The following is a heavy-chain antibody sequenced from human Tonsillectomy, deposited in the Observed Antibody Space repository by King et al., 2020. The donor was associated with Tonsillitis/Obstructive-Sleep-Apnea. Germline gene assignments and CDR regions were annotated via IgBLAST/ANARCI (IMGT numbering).Heavy chain of an antibody. Sequence: QLVQSGAEGKKPGASVKVSCKASGYTFTGYYLHWVRQAPGQGLEWMGRINPNSGGTNYAQKFQGRVTVTRDTPISTAYMEVSRLRSDDTAVYYCAREEYSPMDVWGKGTTVTVSS. J-gene: IGHJ6*03. CDR3: AREEYSPMDV. CDR2: INPNSGGT. V-gene: IGHV1-2*06. CDR1: GYTFTGYY. D-gene: IGHD5-18*01.